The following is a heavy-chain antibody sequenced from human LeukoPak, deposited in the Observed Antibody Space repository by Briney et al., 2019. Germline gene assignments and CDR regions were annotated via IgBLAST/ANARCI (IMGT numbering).Heavy chain of an antibody. CDR3: ARGLYYYYGMDV. Sequence: ASVKVSCKASGYTFTSYDINWVRQATGQGLEWMGWMNPNSGNTGYAQKFQGRVTMTRNTSISTAYMELSSLRSEDTAVYYYARGLYYYYGMDVWGQGTTVTVSS. J-gene: IGHJ6*02. V-gene: IGHV1-8*01. CDR1: GYTFTSYD. CDR2: MNPNSGNT.